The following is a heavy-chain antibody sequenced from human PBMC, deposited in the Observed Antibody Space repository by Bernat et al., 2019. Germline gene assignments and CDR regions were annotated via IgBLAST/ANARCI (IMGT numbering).Heavy chain of an antibody. CDR1: GFTFSSYG. D-gene: IGHD3-3*01. Sequence: QVQLVESGGGVVQPGRSLRLSCAASGFTFSSYGMHWVRQAPGKGLEWVAVIWYDGSNKYYADCVKGRFTISRDNSKNTLYLQMNSLRAEDTAVYYCAREASDYDFWSGYIYYGMDVRGQGTTVTVS. V-gene: IGHV3-33*01. J-gene: IGHJ6*02. CDR3: AREASDYDFWSGYIYYGMDV. CDR2: IWYDGSNK.